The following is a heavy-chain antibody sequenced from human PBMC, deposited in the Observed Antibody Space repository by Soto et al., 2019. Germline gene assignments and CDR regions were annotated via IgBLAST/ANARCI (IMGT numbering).Heavy chain of an antibody. J-gene: IGHJ3*01. V-gene: IGHV5-10-1*01. CDR3: ARQITTFGVVINAFNV. D-gene: IGHD3-3*01. CDR1: GYNLLKYG. Sequence: GEYLKISCKVSGYNLLKYGITWVRQMPGKGPGRVGRIDPSDSHTLYSPPLQGHVTISVDNYTDTASLHCSSLEAADTAIYYCARQITTFGVVINAFNVWGQGTMVTVSS. CDR2: IDPSDSHT.